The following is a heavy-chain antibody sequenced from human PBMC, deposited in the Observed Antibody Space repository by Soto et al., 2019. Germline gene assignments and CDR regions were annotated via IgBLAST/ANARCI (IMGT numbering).Heavy chain of an antibody. CDR3: AKGGEVGGVLGDH. J-gene: IGHJ4*02. V-gene: IGHV3-30*18. CDR1: GFAFNKFG. CDR2: ISYDGSYQ. Sequence: QVRLVESGGGVVQPGTSLRLSCEASGFAFNKFGMHWVRQAPGMGLEWVAFISYDGSYQYYADSVQGRLTITRDNSMNTLNMQLNSLRREDTAVYYCAKGGEVGGVLGDHWGQGTLVTVSS. D-gene: IGHD1-26*01.